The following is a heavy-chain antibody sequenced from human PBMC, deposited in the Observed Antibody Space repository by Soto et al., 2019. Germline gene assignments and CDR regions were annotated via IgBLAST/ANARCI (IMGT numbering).Heavy chain of an antibody. J-gene: IGHJ4*02. D-gene: IGHD3-3*01. CDR1: GFAFSDHY. V-gene: IGHV3-72*01. CDR2: TRNKANSYTT. Sequence: EVQLVESGGGLVQPGGSLRLSCAASGFAFSDHYMDWVRQAPGKGLEWVGRTRNKANSYTTEYAASVKGRFTISRDDSKNSLYLQMNSLNTEDTAVYYCVRVTIDYYFDYWGQGTLVTVSS. CDR3: VRVTIDYYFDY.